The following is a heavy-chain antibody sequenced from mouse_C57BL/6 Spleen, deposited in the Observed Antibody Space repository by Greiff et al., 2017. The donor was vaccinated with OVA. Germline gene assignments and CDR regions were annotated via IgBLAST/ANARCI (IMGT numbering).Heavy chain of an antibody. Sequence: QVQLQHPGAELVRPGSSVKLSCKASGYTFTSYWMHWVKQRPIQGLEWIGNIDPSDSETHYNQKFKDKATLTVDKSSSTAYMQLSSLTSEDSAVYYCARSGGNWYFDVWGTGTTVTVSS. CDR1: GYTFTSYW. CDR3: ARSGGNWYFDV. J-gene: IGHJ1*03. V-gene: IGHV1-52*01. D-gene: IGHD3-1*01. CDR2: IDPSDSET.